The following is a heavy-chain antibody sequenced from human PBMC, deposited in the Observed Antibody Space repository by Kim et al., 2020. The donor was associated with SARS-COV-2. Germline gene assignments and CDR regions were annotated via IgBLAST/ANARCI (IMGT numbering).Heavy chain of an antibody. V-gene: IGHV3-11*01. CDR2: ISSSGSTI. CDR3: ARGSYCSGGSCYFFTVSPANDAFDI. D-gene: IGHD2-15*01. CDR1: GFTFSDYY. J-gene: IGHJ3*02. Sequence: GGSLRLSCAASGFTFSDYYMSWIRQAPGKGLEWVSYISSSGSTIYYADSVKGRFTISRDNAKNSLYLQMNSLRAEDTAVYYCARGSYCSGGSCYFFTVSPANDAFDIWGQGTMVTVSS.